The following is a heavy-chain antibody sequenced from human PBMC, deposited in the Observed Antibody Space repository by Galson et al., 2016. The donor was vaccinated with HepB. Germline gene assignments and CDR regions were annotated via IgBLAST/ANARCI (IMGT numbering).Heavy chain of an antibody. J-gene: IGHJ4*01. CDR2: FDYSGST. D-gene: IGHD4-17*01. CDR3: ARGTHYGDFSDY. CDR1: GFSISSSSYY. V-gene: IGHV4-39*01. Sequence: ETLSLTCTVSGFSISSSSYYWGWIRQPPGKGLEWIGDFDYSGSTHYNPSLKSRVTMSADTSKNQFSLNLSTVTAADTAVYFCARGTHYGDFSDYWGHGTLVTVAS.